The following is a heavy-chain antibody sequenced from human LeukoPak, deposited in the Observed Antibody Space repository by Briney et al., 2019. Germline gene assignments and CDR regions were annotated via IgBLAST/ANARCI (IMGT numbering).Heavy chain of an antibody. CDR1: GYTFTSYY. CDR2: MNPNSGNT. CDR3: ARGEYYYGSGSSY. D-gene: IGHD3-10*01. V-gene: IGHV1-8*03. J-gene: IGHJ4*02. Sequence: GASVKVSCKASGYTFTSYYTHWVRQATGQGLEWMGWMNPNSGNTGYAQKFQGRVTITRNTSISTAYLELTSLRSDDTAVYYCARGEYYYGSGSSYWGQGTLVTVSS.